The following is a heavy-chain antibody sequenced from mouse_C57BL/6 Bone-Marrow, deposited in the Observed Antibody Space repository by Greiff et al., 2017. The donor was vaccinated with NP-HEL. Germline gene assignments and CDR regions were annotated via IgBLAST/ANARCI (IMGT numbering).Heavy chain of an antibody. Sequence: EVKLVESGPELVKPGASVKISCKASGYSFTDYNMNWVKQSNGKSLEWIGVINPNYGTTSYNQKFKGKATLTVDQSSSTAYMQLNSLTSEDSAVYYCARGSYYSKPSMTMDYWGQGTSVTVSS. V-gene: IGHV1-39*01. CDR3: ARGSYYSKPSMTMDY. D-gene: IGHD2-5*01. CDR2: INPNYGTT. CDR1: GYSFTDYN. J-gene: IGHJ4*01.